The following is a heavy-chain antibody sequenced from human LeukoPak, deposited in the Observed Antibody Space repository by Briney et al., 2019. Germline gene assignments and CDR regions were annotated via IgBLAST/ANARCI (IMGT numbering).Heavy chain of an antibody. D-gene: IGHD4-23*01. CDR1: GHTLIELS. CDR2: FDPEKDEI. V-gene: IGHV1-24*01. CDR3: ARGAGGNFRY. Sequence: ASVKVSCKISGHTLIELSMHWVRQVPGQGLEWVGGFDPEKDEIVYAEKFQGRVTMTTDTSTSTAYMELRSLRSDDTAVYYCARGAGGNFRYWGQGTLVTVSS. J-gene: IGHJ4*02.